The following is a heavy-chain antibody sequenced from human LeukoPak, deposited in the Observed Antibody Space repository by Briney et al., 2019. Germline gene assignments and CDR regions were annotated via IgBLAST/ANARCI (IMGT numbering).Heavy chain of an antibody. CDR2: IKPDGSAQ. CDR3: ANGGTYSSGP. Sequence: GGSLRLSCAASGFTFSNSWMSWVRQAPGKGLEWVATIKPDGSAQYYVDSVKGRFTISRDNAKNSLFLQINSLRAEDTAVYYCANGGTYSSGPWGQGTPVTVSS. J-gene: IGHJ5*02. D-gene: IGHD3-22*01. V-gene: IGHV3-7*01. CDR1: GFTFSNSW.